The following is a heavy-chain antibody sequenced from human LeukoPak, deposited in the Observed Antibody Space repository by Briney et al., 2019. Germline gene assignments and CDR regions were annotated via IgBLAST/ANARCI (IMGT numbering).Heavy chain of an antibody. Sequence: ASVKVSCKASGYTFTGYYMHWVRQAPGQGLEWMGWISAYNGNTNYAQKLQGRVTMTTDTSTSTAYMELKSLRSDDTAVYYCARDRGDGGSSDYWGQGTLVTVSS. J-gene: IGHJ4*02. CDR1: GYTFTGYY. D-gene: IGHD4-23*01. CDR2: ISAYNGNT. CDR3: ARDRGDGGSSDY. V-gene: IGHV1-18*04.